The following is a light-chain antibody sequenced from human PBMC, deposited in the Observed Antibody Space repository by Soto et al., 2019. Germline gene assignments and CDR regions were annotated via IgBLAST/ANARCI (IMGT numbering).Light chain of an antibody. V-gene: IGLV2-8*01. CDR1: SSDVGGYNY. J-gene: IGLJ1*01. CDR3: SSYAGSNNYV. CDR2: EVN. Sequence: SVLTQPPSASGSPGQSVTISCTGTSSDVGGYNYVSWYQQHSGKAPKVMIYEVNKRPSGVPDRFSGSKSGNTASLTVSGLQAEDEADYYCSSYAGSNNYVFGTGTKV.